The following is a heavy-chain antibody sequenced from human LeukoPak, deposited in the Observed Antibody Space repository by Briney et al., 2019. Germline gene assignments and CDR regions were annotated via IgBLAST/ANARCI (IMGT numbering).Heavy chain of an antibody. Sequence: GGSLRLSCAASGFTLSSYAMSWVCQAPGKGLEWVSAISGSGGSTYYADSVKGRFTISRDNSKNTLYLQMNSLRAEDTAVYYCAKDPYYYGSGSFYFDYWGQGTLVTVSS. V-gene: IGHV3-23*01. D-gene: IGHD3-10*01. CDR1: GFTLSSYA. CDR2: ISGSGGST. CDR3: AKDPYYYGSGSFYFDY. J-gene: IGHJ4*02.